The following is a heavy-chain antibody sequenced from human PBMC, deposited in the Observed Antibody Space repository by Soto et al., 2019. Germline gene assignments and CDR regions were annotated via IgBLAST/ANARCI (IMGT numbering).Heavy chain of an antibody. CDR2: IYYNGNT. CDR3: ARLVFVPSARSGMDV. J-gene: IGHJ6*02. V-gene: IGHV4-39*01. D-gene: IGHD2-2*01. Sequence: QLQLQESDPGLVKPSETLSLTCTVSGGSVSSSSYYWGWIRQPPGKGLEGIGSIYYNGNTYYNPSLESRVTISVATPKSQFSLRLSSVTAADAAVYYCARLVFVPSARSGMDVLGQGTTGSV. CDR1: GGSVSSSSYY.